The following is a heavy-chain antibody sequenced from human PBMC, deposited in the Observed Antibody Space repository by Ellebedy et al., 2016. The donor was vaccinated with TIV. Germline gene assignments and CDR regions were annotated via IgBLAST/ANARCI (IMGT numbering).Heavy chain of an antibody. CDR3: ARVGYSGSYYGDY. D-gene: IGHD1-26*01. J-gene: IGHJ4*02. V-gene: IGHV1-46*03. Sequence: ASVKVSCXASGYTFSGYYMHWVRQAPRQGLEWMGIINPSGGSTSYAQKFQGRVTMTRDTSTSTVYMELSSLRSEDTAVYYCARVGYSGSYYGDYWGQGTLVTVSS. CDR1: GYTFSGYY. CDR2: INPSGGST.